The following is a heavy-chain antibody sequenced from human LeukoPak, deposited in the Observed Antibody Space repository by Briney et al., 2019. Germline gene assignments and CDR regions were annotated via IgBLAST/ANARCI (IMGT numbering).Heavy chain of an antibody. Sequence: PGGSLRLSCAASGFTFSSYGMNWVRQAPGKGLEWVAVIWYDGSNKYHADSVKGRFTISRDNSKNTQYLQVNSLRAEDTAVYYCAKEAIAVSGYGPTTFDYWGQGTLVAVSS. J-gene: IGHJ4*02. CDR1: GFTFSSYG. CDR2: IWYDGSNK. V-gene: IGHV3-33*06. D-gene: IGHD6-19*01. CDR3: AKEAIAVSGYGPTTFDY.